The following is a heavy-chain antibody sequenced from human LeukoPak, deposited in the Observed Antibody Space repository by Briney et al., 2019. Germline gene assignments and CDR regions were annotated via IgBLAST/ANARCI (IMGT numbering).Heavy chain of an antibody. J-gene: IGHJ3*02. CDR2: ISAYTGHT. D-gene: IGHD4-17*01. CDR1: GYTFSTYG. CDR3: ARDNGYGDPGGGFDI. V-gene: IGHV1-18*01. Sequence: GASVKVSCKASGYTFSTYGITWVRQAPGQGLEWMGWISAYTGHTNYAQKLQDRVTMTTDTSTTTAYMELRSLRSDDTAVYYCARDNGYGDPGGGFDIWGQGTMVTVSS.